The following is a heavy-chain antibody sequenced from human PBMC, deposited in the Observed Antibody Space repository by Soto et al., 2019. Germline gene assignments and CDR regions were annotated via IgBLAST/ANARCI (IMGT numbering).Heavy chain of an antibody. Sequence: QVQLVQSGAEVKKPGASVKVSCKASGYTFTGYYMHWVRQAPGQGLEWMGWINPNSGGTNYAQKFKGRVTMTMATSNRTAYMELSRLRSADTAGYYFTRECHFKFGELATRVNWFDPWGQGTLVTVSS. CDR2: INPNSGGT. J-gene: IGHJ5*02. CDR3: TRECHFKFGELATRVNWFDP. V-gene: IGHV1-2*02. CDR1: GYTFTGYY. D-gene: IGHD3-10*01.